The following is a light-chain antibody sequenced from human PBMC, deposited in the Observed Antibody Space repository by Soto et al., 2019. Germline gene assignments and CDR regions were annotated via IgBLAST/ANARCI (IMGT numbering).Light chain of an antibody. V-gene: IGLV2-14*01. J-gene: IGLJ1*01. Sequence: QSVLTQPASVSGSPGQSITISCTGTSSDVGGYDYVSWYQQHPGKAPKLMIYEVSNRPSGVSNRFSASKSGSTASLTISGLQAEDEADYYCSSYTSSSTLYVFGPGTKVTVL. CDR3: SSYTSSSTLYV. CDR1: SSDVGGYDY. CDR2: EVS.